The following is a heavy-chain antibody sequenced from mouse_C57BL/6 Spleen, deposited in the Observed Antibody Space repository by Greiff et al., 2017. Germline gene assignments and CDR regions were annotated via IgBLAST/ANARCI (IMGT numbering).Heavy chain of an antibody. V-gene: IGHV1-42*01. D-gene: IGHD1-1*01. CDR2: INPSTGGT. CDR3: ARRADYYGSTYRYFDV. CDR1: GYSFTGYY. J-gene: IGHJ1*03. Sequence: EVQLQQSGPELVKPGASVKISCKASGYSFTGYYMNWVKQSPEKSLEWIGEINPSTGGTTYNQKFKAKATLTVDRSSSTAYMKFKDLTSEDSAVYYCARRADYYGSTYRYFDVWGTGTTVTVSS.